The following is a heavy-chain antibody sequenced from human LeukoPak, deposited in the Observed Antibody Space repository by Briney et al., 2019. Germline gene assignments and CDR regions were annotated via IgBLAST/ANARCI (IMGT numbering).Heavy chain of an antibody. J-gene: IGHJ3*02. CDR3: ARDSSRTTTPAFDI. CDR1: CYSISSGYY. V-gene: IGHV4-38-2*02. Sequence: SETLSLTCAVSCYSISSGYYWGWIRQPPGKGLEWIGSLYHSGSTYYNPSLKSRVTISVDTSKNQFSLKLSSVTAADTAVYYCARDSSRTTTPAFDIWGQGTMVTVSS. D-gene: IGHD4-17*01. CDR2: LYHSGST.